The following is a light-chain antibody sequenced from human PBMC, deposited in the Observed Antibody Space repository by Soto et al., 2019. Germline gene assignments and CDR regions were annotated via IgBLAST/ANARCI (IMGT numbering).Light chain of an antibody. V-gene: IGKV3-20*01. J-gene: IGKJ1*01. CDR3: QQYVTSSPRT. Sequence: EIVLTQSPGTLSLSPGERATLSCRASHTISSSYLAWYQQKPGQAPRPLMYGNSRRATGIPDRSSGSGSGTEFTRTITRLEPEDFAVYYCQQYVTSSPRTFGQGTKVEIK. CDR2: GNS. CDR1: HTISSSY.